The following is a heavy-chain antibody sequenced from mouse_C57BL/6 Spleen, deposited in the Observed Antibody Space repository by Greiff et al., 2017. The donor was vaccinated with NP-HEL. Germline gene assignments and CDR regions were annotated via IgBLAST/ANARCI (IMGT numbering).Heavy chain of an antibody. D-gene: IGHD2-5*01. J-gene: IGHJ1*03. V-gene: IGHV1-69*01. CDR2: IDPSDSYT. Sequence: QVQLQQPGAELVMPGASVKLSCKASGYTFTSYWMHWVKQRPGQGLEWIGEIDPSDSYTTYNQKFKGKSTLTVDKSSSTAYMQLSSLTSEDSAVYYCARTGSNRYFDVWGTGTTVTVSS. CDR3: ARTGSNRYFDV. CDR1: GYTFTSYW.